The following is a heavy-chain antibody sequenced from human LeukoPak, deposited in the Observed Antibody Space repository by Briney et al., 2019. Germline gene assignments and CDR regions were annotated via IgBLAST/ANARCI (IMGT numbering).Heavy chain of an antibody. D-gene: IGHD1-1*01. V-gene: IGHV3-66*01. CDR1: GFTVSTNY. Sequence: GGSLRLSCAASGFTVSTNYMSWVRQAPGKGLEWVSVIYKDGTTYYADSVKGRFTISRDISKNTLSLQMNSLRVDDTAMYYCARDFLDWGTRTGAFDIWGQGTMVTVSS. CDR2: IYKDGTT. J-gene: IGHJ3*02. CDR3: ARDFLDWGTRTGAFDI.